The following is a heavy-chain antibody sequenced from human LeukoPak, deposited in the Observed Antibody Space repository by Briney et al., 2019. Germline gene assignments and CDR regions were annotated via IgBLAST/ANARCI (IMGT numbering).Heavy chain of an antibody. D-gene: IGHD6-19*01. V-gene: IGHV4-59*12. CDR3: ARGLGGWLRLFDY. J-gene: IGHJ4*02. CDR2: IYYSGST. CDR1: GGSISSYY. Sequence: PSETLSLTCTVSGGSISSYYWSWIRQPPGKGLEWIGYIYYSGSTNYNPSLKSRVTISVDTSKNQFSLKLSSVTAADTAVYYCARGLGGWLRLFDYWGQGTLVTVSS.